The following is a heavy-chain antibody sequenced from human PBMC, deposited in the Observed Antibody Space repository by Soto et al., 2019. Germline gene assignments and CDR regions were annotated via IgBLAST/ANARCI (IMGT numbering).Heavy chain of an antibody. CDR1: GFTFSDSA. V-gene: IGHV3-73*01. CDR2: IRTKVNDHAT. D-gene: IGHD4-17*01. Sequence: HPGGSLRLSCAASGFTFSDSALHWVRQASGKGLEWVGRIRTKVNDHATIYTASVRGRFTISRDDSKNTAFLQMDSLKTEDTAIYYCTRPNDSGDYDWYFDLWGRGTLVTVSS. CDR3: TRPNDSGDYDWYFDL. J-gene: IGHJ2*01.